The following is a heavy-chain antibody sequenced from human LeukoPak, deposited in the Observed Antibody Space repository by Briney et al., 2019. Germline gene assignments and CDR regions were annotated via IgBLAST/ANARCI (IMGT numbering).Heavy chain of an antibody. D-gene: IGHD2-2*01. J-gene: IGHJ4*02. CDR1: GYTFTGYY. V-gene: IGHV1-2*04. Sequence: ASVKVSCKASGYTFTGYYMHWVPQAPGQGLEWMGWINPNSGGTNYAQKFQGWVTMTRDTSISTAYMELSRLRSDDTAVYYCARGGSVRYCSSTSCYAADRFFDYWGQGTLVTVSS. CDR2: INPNSGGT. CDR3: ARGGSVRYCSSTSCYAADRFFDY.